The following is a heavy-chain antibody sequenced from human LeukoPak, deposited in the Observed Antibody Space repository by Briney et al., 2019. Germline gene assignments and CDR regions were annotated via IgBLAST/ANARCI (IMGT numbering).Heavy chain of an antibody. CDR3: ARDLAVLRFLEWLLDY. D-gene: IGHD3-3*01. V-gene: IGHV1-18*01. CDR1: GYTFTSYG. CDR2: ISAYNGNT. J-gene: IGHJ4*02. Sequence: ASVTVSCKASGYTFTSYGISWVRQAPGQGLEWMGWISAYNGNTNYAQKLQGRVTMTTDTSTSTAYMELRSLRSDDTAVYYCARDLAVLRFLEWLLDYWGQGTLVTVSS.